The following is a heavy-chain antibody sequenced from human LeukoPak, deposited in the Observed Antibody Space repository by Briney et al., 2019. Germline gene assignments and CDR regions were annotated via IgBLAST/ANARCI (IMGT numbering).Heavy chain of an antibody. CDR1: GFTFTTYA. J-gene: IGHJ6*02. Sequence: GGSLRLSCAASGFTFTTYAMSWVRQAPGKGLEWVSAISGTGGSTYYADSVKGRFIISRDNSKNTLYLQMNSLRAEDTAIYYCAKRGPYCSSPSCYYYYFGMDVWGQGTTVTVSS. V-gene: IGHV3-23*01. CDR3: AKRGPYCSSPSCYYYYFGMDV. D-gene: IGHD2-2*01. CDR2: ISGTGGST.